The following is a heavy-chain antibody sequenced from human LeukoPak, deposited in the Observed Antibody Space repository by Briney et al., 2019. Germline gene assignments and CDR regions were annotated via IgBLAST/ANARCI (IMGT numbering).Heavy chain of an antibody. CDR3: ATSLYYYDSSGYYPLDY. CDR1: GFTFSSYW. D-gene: IGHD3-22*01. V-gene: IGHV3-74*01. CDR2: INSDGSSI. Sequence: GGSLRLSCAASGFTFSSYWMHWVRQAPGKGLVWVSRINSDGSSISYADSVKGRFTISRDNAKNTLYLQMNSLRAEDTAVYYCATSLYYYDSSGYYPLDYWGPGTLVTVSS. J-gene: IGHJ4*02.